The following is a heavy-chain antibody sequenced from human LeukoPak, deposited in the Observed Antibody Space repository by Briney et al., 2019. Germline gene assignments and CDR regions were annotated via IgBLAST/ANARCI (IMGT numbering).Heavy chain of an antibody. CDR3: ARDNVGALDY. J-gene: IGHJ4*01. V-gene: IGHV3-7*01. Sequence: GGSLRLSCVASGFTFSSYWMAWVRQAPGKGLGWVANMKQDGSAKHYADSVKGRFSISRDNSKNSVYLQMDSPRAEDTALYYCARDNVGALDYWGHGALVTVSS. D-gene: IGHD1-26*01. CDR2: MKQDGSAK. CDR1: GFTFSSYW.